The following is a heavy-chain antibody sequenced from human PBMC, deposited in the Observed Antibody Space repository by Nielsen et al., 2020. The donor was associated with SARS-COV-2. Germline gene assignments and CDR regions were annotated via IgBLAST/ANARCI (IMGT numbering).Heavy chain of an antibody. D-gene: IGHD3-10*01. CDR3: ARVGSRIYYGSGAGSVVDV. CDR1: GGSISSGTYY. J-gene: IGHJ6*02. CDR2: INHSGST. Sequence: SETLSLTCTVSGGSISSGTYYWSWIRQPPGKGLEWIGEINHSGSTNYNPSLKSRVTISVDKSKNQFSLKLSSVTAADTAVYYCARVGSRIYYGSGAGSVVDVWGQGTTVTVSS. V-gene: IGHV4-39*07.